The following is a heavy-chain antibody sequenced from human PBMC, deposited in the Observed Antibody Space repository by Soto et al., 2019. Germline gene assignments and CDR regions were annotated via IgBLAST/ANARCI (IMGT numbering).Heavy chain of an antibody. V-gene: IGHV4-59*01. CDR3: ARGSTTEKVDS. CDR1: GGSISNYY. J-gene: IGHJ4*02. D-gene: IGHD4-17*01. CDR2: FYYRGST. Sequence: SETLSLTCTVSGGSISNYYWSWIRQPPGKGLEWIGYFYYRGSTNYNPSLKSRVTISVDPSRTQFSLKLSSVTAADTAVYYCARGSTTEKVDSWGQGTLVTVSS.